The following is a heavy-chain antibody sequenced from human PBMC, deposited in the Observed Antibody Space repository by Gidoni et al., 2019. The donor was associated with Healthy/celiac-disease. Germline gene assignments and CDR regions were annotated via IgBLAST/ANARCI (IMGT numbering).Heavy chain of an antibody. CDR2: IIPIFGTA. D-gene: IGHD6-6*01. V-gene: IGHV1-69*06. J-gene: IGHJ4*02. CDR3: ARDRGYSSSNLFDY. Sequence: IIPIFGTANYAQKFQGRVTITADKSTSTAYMELSSLRSEDTAVYYCARDRGYSSSNLFDYWGQGTLVTVSS.